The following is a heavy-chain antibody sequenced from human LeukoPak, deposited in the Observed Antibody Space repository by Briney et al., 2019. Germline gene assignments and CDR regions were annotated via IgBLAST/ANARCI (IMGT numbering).Heavy chain of an antibody. J-gene: IGHJ4*02. V-gene: IGHV3-23*01. CDR3: AKTDRESSGGFFVY. Sequence: PGGSLRLSCAASGFSFSIYAMSWVRQAPGKGLEWVSAVSGNGNSAYYAGSVKGRFTISRDNSKNTLYLQIDSLRAEDTAVYYCAKTDRESSGGFFVYWGQGTLVTVSS. CDR2: VSGNGNSA. CDR1: GFSFSIYA. D-gene: IGHD6-19*01.